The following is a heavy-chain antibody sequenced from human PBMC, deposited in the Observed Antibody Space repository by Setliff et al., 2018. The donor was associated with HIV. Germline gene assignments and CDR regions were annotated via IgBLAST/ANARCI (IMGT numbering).Heavy chain of an antibody. D-gene: IGHD3-22*01. CDR3: AKCSEMLGTPATSSGYYCGWFDP. V-gene: IGHV1-46*01. CDR2: IDPSGEST. CDR1: GYTFINYY. J-gene: IGHJ5*02. Sequence: ASVKVSCKASGYTFINYYIHWVRQAPGQGLEWMAIIDPSGESTSYAQKFQGRVTMTTDTSTSTAYMDLRSLRSDDTAVYYCAKCSEMLGTPATSSGYYCGWFDPWGQGTLVTVSS.